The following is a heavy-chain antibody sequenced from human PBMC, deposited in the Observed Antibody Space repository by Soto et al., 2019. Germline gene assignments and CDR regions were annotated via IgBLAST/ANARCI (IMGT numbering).Heavy chain of an antibody. D-gene: IGHD3-9*01. CDR3: ARKHYDILTGYKRPYYYYYGMDV. J-gene: IGHJ6*02. CDR1: GYTFTSYY. CDR2: IIPILGIA. Sequence: GASVKVSCKASGYTFTSYYMHWVRQAPGQGLEWMGRIIPILGIANYAQKFQGRVTITADKSTSTAYMELSSLRSEDTAVYYCARKHYDILTGYKRPYYYYYGMDVWGQGTTVTVSS. V-gene: IGHV1-69*02.